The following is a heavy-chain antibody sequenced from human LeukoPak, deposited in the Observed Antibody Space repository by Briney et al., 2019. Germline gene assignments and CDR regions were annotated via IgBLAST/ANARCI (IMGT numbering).Heavy chain of an antibody. J-gene: IGHJ5*02. D-gene: IGHD1/OR15-1a*01. V-gene: IGHV3-23*01. CDR2: ISGSGGSP. CDR1: GLTFSDYV. CDR3: ARARYNWNNEAWFDP. Sequence: GGSLRLSCAASGLTFSDYVMSWVRQAPGKGLEWASAISGSGGSPYYADSVKGRFTVSRDNSKNTLYLQMNSLRAEDTALYYCARARYNWNNEAWFDPWGQGTLVTVSS.